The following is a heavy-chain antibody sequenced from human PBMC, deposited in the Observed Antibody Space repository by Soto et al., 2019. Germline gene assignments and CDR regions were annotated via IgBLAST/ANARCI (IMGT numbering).Heavy chain of an antibody. V-gene: IGHV3-33*01. Sequence: VGSLRLSCAASGFTFSSYGMHWVRQAPGKGLEWVAVIWYDGSNKYYADSVKGRFTISRDNSKNTLYLQMNSLRAEDTAVYYCARDKAVRYYYYGMDVWVQGTTVTVSS. J-gene: IGHJ6*02. CDR2: IWYDGSNK. D-gene: IGHD4-4*01. CDR3: ARDKAVRYYYYGMDV. CDR1: GFTFSSYG.